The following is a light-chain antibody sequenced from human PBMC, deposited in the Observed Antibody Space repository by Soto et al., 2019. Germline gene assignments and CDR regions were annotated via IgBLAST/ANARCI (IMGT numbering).Light chain of an antibody. CDR1: QSVSSSY. Sequence: EIVLTHSPGTLSLSPWERATLSCRASQSVSSSYLAWYQQKPGQAPRLLIYGASNRATGIPDRFSGSGSETNFTLTISRLEPEDFVVYYCQQYDNSPINFGQGTRLEIK. CDR3: QQYDNSPIN. CDR2: GAS. V-gene: IGKV3-20*01. J-gene: IGKJ5*01.